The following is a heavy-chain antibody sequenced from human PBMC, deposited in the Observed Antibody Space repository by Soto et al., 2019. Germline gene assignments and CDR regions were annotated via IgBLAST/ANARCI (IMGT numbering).Heavy chain of an antibody. J-gene: IGHJ4*02. Sequence: SETLSLTCTVSGDSISSNNYLWAWICQPPGKGPQWIGTIFYSGNTYYNPSLKSRVTIAIDMTKKQFSLKLNSVTATDTAVYYCARQASMWTQRWVIFDSWGQGALVTVSS. CDR3: ARQASMWTQRWVIFDS. CDR1: GDSISSNNYL. V-gene: IGHV4-39*01. D-gene: IGHD5-18*01. CDR2: IFYSGNT.